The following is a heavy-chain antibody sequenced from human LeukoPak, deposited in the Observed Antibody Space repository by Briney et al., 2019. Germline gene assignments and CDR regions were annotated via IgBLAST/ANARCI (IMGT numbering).Heavy chain of an antibody. CDR3: ARVLRYFDWFLSPRPRNYFDY. V-gene: IGHV4-34*01. CDR2: INHSGST. CDR1: GGSFSGYY. D-gene: IGHD3-9*01. Sequence: PSETLSLTCAVYGGSFSGYYWSWIRQPPGKGLEWIGEINHSGSTNYNPSLKSRVTISVDTSKNQFSLKLSSVTAEDTAVYYCARVLRYFDWFLSPRPRNYFDYWGQGTLVTVSS. J-gene: IGHJ4*02.